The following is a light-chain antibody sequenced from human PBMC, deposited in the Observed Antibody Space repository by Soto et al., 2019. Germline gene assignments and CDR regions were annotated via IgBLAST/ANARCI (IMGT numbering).Light chain of an antibody. Sequence: DIQMTQSPSTLSASVGDRVTITCRASQSISSWLAWYQQKPGRAPKLLIYKASSLESGDPSRFSGSGSGTEFTLTISSLQPDDFASYYCQQYNSQWTFGQGTKVEFK. CDR2: KAS. CDR3: QQYNSQWT. V-gene: IGKV1-5*03. J-gene: IGKJ1*01. CDR1: QSISSW.